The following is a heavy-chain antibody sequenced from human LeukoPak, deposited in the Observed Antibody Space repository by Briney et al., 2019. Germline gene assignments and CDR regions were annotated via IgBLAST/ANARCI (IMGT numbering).Heavy chain of an antibody. Sequence: GGSLRLSCAASGVTFSSYSMHWVRQPPGKGLEWVAVISYDGSNKYCADSVKGRFTISRDNSKNTLYLQMNSLRAEDTAVYYCARVRPPGAFDIWGQGTMVTVSS. CDR3: ARVRPPGAFDI. CDR2: ISYDGSNK. J-gene: IGHJ3*02. V-gene: IGHV3-30-3*01. CDR1: GVTFSSYS.